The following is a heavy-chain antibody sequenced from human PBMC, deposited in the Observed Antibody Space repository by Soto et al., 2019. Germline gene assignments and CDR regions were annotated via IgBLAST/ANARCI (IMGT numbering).Heavy chain of an antibody. D-gene: IGHD5-18*01. CDR2: INDSGST. CDR3: ARGFGGDGYNTYYFDY. CDR1: GGSFSDYY. Sequence: LSLTCVIYGGSFSDYYWSWIRQPPGKGLEWIAEINDSGSTNYNPSLISRVTLSVDTSKNQISLKLRSVTAADTAVYYCARGFGGDGYNTYYFDYWGQGTLVTVSS. J-gene: IGHJ4*02. V-gene: IGHV4-34*01.